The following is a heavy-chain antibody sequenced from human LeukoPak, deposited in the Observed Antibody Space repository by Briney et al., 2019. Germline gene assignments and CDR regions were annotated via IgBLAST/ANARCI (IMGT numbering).Heavy chain of an antibody. Sequence: PGGSLRLSCAASGFTFSSYGMHWVRQAPGKGLEWVAVIWYDGSNKYYADSVKGRFTISRDNSKNTLYLQMNSLRGEDTAVYYCAKDRRGGDYPPSYTFDIWGLGTMVTVSS. CDR3: AKDRRGGDYPPSYTFDI. V-gene: IGHV3-30*02. D-gene: IGHD4-17*01. CDR1: GFTFSSYG. J-gene: IGHJ3*02. CDR2: IWYDGSNK.